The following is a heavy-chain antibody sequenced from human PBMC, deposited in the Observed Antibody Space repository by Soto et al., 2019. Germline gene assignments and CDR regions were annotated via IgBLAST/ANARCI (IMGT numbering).Heavy chain of an antibody. CDR2: ISGDGRNR. Sequence: PGGSLRLSCAASGFTFGTSWMHWVRQAPGKGLMWVSRISGDGRNRHYADFGKGRFRISRDNAKKTLILEMNSLRADDSAVYYCATIRDWGGTCSDQDFQHWGQGTQV. D-gene: IGHD2-21*01. V-gene: IGHV3-74*01. CDR1: GFTFGTSW. CDR3: ATIRDWGGTCSDQDFQH. J-gene: IGHJ1*01.